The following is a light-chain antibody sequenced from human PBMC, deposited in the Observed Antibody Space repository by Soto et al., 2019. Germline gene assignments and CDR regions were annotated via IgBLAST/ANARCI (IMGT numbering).Light chain of an antibody. Sequence: QSALTQPASVSGSPGQAVTISRTGTSCDVGGYNYVSWYQQYPRNAPELMIYDVSIRPSGVSSRFSGSKSGTTASLTISGLQAEDEADYYCTSYTASSTLNYVFGTGTKVTVL. J-gene: IGLJ1*01. CDR1: SCDVGGYNY. V-gene: IGLV2-14*03. CDR3: TSYTASSTLNYV. CDR2: DVS.